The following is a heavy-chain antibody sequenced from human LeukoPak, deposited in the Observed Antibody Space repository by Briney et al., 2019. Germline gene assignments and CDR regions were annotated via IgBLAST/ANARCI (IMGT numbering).Heavy chain of an antibody. D-gene: IGHD3-22*01. CDR3: ARGVGILLQGDYFYYMNV. J-gene: IGHJ6*03. V-gene: IGHV1-69*13. Sequence: ASVKVSCKASGYTFTGYYMHWVRQAPGQGLEWMGGIIPIFGTTNYAQNFQGRLTITADEYTSTAYMELSSLRSEDTAVYFCARGVGILLQGDYFYYMNVWGKGTTVTVSS. CDR2: IIPIFGTT. CDR1: GYTFTGYY.